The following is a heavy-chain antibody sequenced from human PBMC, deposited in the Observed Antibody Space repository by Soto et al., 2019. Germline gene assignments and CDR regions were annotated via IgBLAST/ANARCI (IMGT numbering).Heavy chain of an antibody. Sequence: ASLKGSCKASGGTFSRCAIRWVGQAPGQGLERMGGIIYIFGTANYQEKSQGRVPLTADDSTSRASMELSSLRSEDTAVYYCARSRDGAAAAPPSFDYWG. J-gene: IGHJ4*01. CDR3: ARSRDGAAAAPPSFDY. V-gene: IGHV1-69*13. CDR1: GGTFSRCA. D-gene: IGHD6-13*01. CDR2: IIYIFGTA.